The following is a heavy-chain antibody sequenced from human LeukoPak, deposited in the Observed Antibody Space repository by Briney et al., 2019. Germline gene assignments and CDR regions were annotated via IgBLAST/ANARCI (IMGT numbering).Heavy chain of an antibody. V-gene: IGHV3-21*01. CDR2: ISSSSSYI. CDR1: GFTFSSYS. CDR3: ARDQGGAAAGTPL. Sequence: PGGSLRLSCAASGFTFSSYSMNWVRQAPGKGLEWVSSISSSSSYIYYAGSVKGRFTIPRDNAKNSLYLQMNSLRAEDTAVYYCARDQGGAAAGTPLWGQGTLVTVSS. D-gene: IGHD6-13*01. J-gene: IGHJ4*02.